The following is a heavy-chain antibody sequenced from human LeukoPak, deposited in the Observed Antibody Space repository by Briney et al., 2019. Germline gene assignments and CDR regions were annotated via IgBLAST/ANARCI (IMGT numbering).Heavy chain of an antibody. V-gene: IGHV4-61*01. Sequence: PSETLSLTCTVSGGSVSSGSYYWSWIRQPPGKGLEWIGYIYYSGSTNYNPSLKSRVTISVDTSKNQFSLKLSSVTAADTAVYYCARYPGGSSWYVGLCDYWGQGTLVTVSS. D-gene: IGHD6-13*01. J-gene: IGHJ4*02. CDR1: GGSVSSGSYY. CDR3: ARYPGGSSWYVGLCDY. CDR2: IYYSGST.